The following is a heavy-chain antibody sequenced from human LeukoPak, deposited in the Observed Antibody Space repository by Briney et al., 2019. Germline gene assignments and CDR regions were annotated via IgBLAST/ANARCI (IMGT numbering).Heavy chain of an antibody. Sequence: ASVKVSCKASGYTFTSYAMHWVRQAPGQRLEWMGWISAYNGNTNYAQKLQGRVTMTTDTSTSTAYMELRSLRSDDTAVYYCARGSFGVVINLSYWGQGTLVTVSS. V-gene: IGHV1-18*01. CDR2: ISAYNGNT. J-gene: IGHJ4*02. CDR1: GYTFTSYA. D-gene: IGHD3-3*01. CDR3: ARGSFGVVINLSY.